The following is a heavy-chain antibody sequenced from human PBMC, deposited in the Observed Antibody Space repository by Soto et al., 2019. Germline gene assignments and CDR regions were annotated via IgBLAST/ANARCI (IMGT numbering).Heavy chain of an antibody. CDR1: GGSISGYY. V-gene: IGHV4-59*12. CDR2: INYSGTT. Sequence: SEALSLTCTVSGGSISGYYWSWVRQPPGKGLEWIGYINYSGTTNYSPSLRSRVTISVDTSKNEFSLKLTSVTAADTAVYYCARVTPLPQRWFDPWGQGTLVTVSS. J-gene: IGHJ5*02. CDR3: ARVTPLPQRWFDP.